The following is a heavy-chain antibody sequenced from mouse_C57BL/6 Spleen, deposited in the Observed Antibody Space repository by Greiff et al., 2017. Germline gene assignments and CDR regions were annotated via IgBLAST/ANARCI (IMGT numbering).Heavy chain of an antibody. CDR3: TTEGKLLLFAY. CDR2: IDPENGDT. J-gene: IGHJ3*01. V-gene: IGHV14-4*01. D-gene: IGHD2-12*01. CDR1: GFNIKDDY. Sequence: EVQLQESGAELVRPGASVKLSCTASGFNIKDDYMHWVKQRPEQGLEWIGWIDPENGDTEYASKFQGKATITADTSSNTAYLQLSSLTSEDTAVYYCTTEGKLLLFAYWGQGTLVTVSA.